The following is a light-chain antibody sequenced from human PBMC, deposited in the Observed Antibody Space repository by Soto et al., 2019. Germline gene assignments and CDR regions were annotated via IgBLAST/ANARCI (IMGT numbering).Light chain of an antibody. CDR2: GTS. CDR3: QQYGSSSWT. Sequence: EIVLTQSPGPLSLSPGERATLSCRASQSVSSSYLAWYQQKPGQAPRLLIYGTSSRATAIPDRFSGSGFGTDFTLTISRLEPEDFAVYYCQQYGSSSWTFGQGTKVEIK. V-gene: IGKV3-20*01. CDR1: QSVSSSY. J-gene: IGKJ1*01.